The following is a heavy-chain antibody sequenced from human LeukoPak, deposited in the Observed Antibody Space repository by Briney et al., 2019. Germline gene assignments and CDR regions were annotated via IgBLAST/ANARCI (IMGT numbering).Heavy chain of an antibody. CDR1: GDTVSSNSAA. CDR2: TYYRSKWYN. Sequence: SQTLSLSCAISGDTVSSNSAAWNWIRQSPSRGLEWLGRTYYRSKWYNDYAVAVKSRIIINPDTSKNLCSLQVNSVTPEDTAVYYCARFGSGYCYGLDYWGQGTLVTVSS. V-gene: IGHV6-1*01. J-gene: IGHJ4*02. CDR3: ARFGSGYCYGLDY. D-gene: IGHD5-18*01.